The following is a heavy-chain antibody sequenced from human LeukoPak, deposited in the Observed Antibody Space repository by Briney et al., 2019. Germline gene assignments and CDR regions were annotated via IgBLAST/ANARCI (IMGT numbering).Heavy chain of an antibody. J-gene: IGHJ6*03. V-gene: IGHV4-39*07. D-gene: IGHD3-22*01. Sequence: SETLSLTCTVSGGSISSSSYYWGWIRQPPGKGLEWIGSIYYSGSTYYNPALKSRVTMSVDTSKNQFSLKLSSVTAADTAVYYCARGRDSSGYFRPSRAYYYYMDVWDKGTTVTISS. CDR3: ARGRDSSGYFRPSRAYYYYMDV. CDR1: GGSISSSSYY. CDR2: IYYSGST.